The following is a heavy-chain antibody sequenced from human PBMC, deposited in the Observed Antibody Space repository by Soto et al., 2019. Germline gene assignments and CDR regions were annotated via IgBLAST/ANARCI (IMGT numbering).Heavy chain of an antibody. CDR3: ARSTYYDFWSGYYNYYYYGMDV. Sequence: SETLSLTCTVSGGSISSSSYYWGWIRQPPGKGLEWIGSIYYSGSTYYNPSLKSRVTISVDTSKNQFPLKLSSVTAADTAVYYCARSTYYDFWSGYYNYYYYGMDVWGQGTTVTVSS. D-gene: IGHD3-3*01. J-gene: IGHJ6*02. V-gene: IGHV4-39*01. CDR2: IYYSGST. CDR1: GGSISSSSYY.